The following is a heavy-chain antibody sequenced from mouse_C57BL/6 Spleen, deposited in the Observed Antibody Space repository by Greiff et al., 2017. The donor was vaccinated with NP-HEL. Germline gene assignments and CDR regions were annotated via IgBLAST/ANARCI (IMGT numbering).Heavy chain of an antibody. CDR3: ARWRAY. J-gene: IGHJ3*01. CDR1: GYTFTSYW. CDR2: IDPSDSYT. Sequence: QVQLQQSGAELVKPGASVKLSCKASGYTFTSYWMQWVKQRPGQGLEWIGEIDPSDSYTNYNQKFKGKATLTVDTSSSTAYMQLSSLTSEDSAVYYCARWRAYWGQGTLVTVSA. V-gene: IGHV1-50*01.